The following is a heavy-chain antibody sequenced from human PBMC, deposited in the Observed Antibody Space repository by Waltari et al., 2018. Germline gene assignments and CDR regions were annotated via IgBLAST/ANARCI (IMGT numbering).Heavy chain of an antibody. J-gene: IGHJ3*02. CDR3: ARDGSCGGDCYVNAFDI. CDR1: GYSFITNY. V-gene: IGHV1-2*02. D-gene: IGHD2-21*02. CDR2: IKPMTGVT. Sequence: QVQLVQSGTEVKKPGASVKVSCKASGYSFITNYVHWVRQAAGQGLGGIGRIKPMTGVTKYAPKFDGRLTVTRDTDIRTAYMELSKLKSDDTAVYYCARDGSCGGDCYVNAFDIWGQGTVVTVSS.